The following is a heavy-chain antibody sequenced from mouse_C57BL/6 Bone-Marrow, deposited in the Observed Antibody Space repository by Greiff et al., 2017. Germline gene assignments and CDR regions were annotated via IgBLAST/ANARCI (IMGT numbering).Heavy chain of an antibody. CDR3: TVGVILLRSYYFDY. D-gene: IGHD1-1*01. V-gene: IGHV1-15*01. CDR2: IDPETGGT. CDR1: GYTFTDYE. J-gene: IGHJ2*01. Sequence: VQLQQSGAELVRPGASVTLSCKASGYTFTDYEMHWVKQTPVHGLEWIGAIDPETGGTAYNQKFKGKAILTADKSSSTAYMELRSLTSEDSAVYYWTVGVILLRSYYFDYWGQGTTLTVSS.